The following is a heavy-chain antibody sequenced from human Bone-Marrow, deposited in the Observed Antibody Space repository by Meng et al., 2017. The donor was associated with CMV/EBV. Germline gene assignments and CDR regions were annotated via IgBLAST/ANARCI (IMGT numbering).Heavy chain of an antibody. CDR1: GYTFTSYD. D-gene: IGHD2-2*01. CDR2: MNPNSGNT. Sequence: ASVKVSCKASGYTFTSYDINWVRQATGQGLEWMGWMNPNSGNTGYAQKFQGRVTITRNTPISTAYMELSSLRSEDTAVYYCARVPDYCSSTSCSHDAFAIWGQGPRVTVAS. CDR3: ARVPDYCSSTSCSHDAFAI. J-gene: IGHJ3*02. V-gene: IGHV1-8*03.